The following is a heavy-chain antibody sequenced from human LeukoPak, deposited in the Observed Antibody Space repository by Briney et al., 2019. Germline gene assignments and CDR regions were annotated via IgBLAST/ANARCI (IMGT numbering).Heavy chain of an antibody. V-gene: IGHV3-9*03. J-gene: IGHJ4*02. CDR1: GFTFDDYA. Sequence: GGSLRLSCAASGFTFDDYAMHWVRQAPGKGLEWVSGISWNSGSTDYADSVKGRFTISRDNAKNSLYLQMNSLRAEAMALYYYARGPGIGYFLYHFDYWGQGTLVTVSS. D-gene: IGHD3-3*01. CDR3: ARGPGIGYFLYHFDY. CDR2: ISWNSGST.